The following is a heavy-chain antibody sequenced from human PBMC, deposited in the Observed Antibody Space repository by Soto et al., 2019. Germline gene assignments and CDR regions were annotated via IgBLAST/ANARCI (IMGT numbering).Heavy chain of an antibody. CDR1: GFSLSTSGVG. CDR3: AHSRLDIVVVVAATPFVSNWFDP. V-gene: IGHV2-5*01. D-gene: IGHD2-15*01. Sequence: SGPTLVNPTQTLALTCTFSGFSLSTSGVGVGWVRQPPGKALEWLALIYWNDDKRYSPSLKSRLTITKDTSKNQVVLTMTNMDPVDTATYYCAHSRLDIVVVVAATPFVSNWFDPWGQGTLVTVSS. J-gene: IGHJ5*02. CDR2: IYWNDDK.